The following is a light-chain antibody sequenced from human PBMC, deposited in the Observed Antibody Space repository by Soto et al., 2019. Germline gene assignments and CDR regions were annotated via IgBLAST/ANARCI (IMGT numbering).Light chain of an antibody. CDR2: AAF. V-gene: IGKV1-12*01. Sequence: IQSTQSPSSVSASVGDRVTISCRASEDINSRLAWYQQKPGNAPKLLIYAAFILQSGVPSRFSGYGSGTDFTLSISSLQPEDFATYYCQQADSFPSTFGQGTRLEIK. J-gene: IGKJ5*01. CDR3: QQADSFPST. CDR1: EDINSR.